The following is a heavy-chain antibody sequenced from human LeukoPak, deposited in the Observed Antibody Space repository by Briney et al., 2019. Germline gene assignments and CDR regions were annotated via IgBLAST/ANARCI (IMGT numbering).Heavy chain of an antibody. CDR3: ARRDWGLNFDY. V-gene: IGHV4-38-2*01. J-gene: IGHJ4*02. D-gene: IGHD7-27*01. CDR1: GYSISSGYY. Sequence: KTSETLSLTCAVSGYSISSGYYWGWIRPPPGKGLEWIGSIYHSGSTYYNPSLKSRVTISVDMSKNQFSLKLSSVTAADTAVYYCARRDWGLNFDYWGQGTLVTVSS. CDR2: IYHSGST.